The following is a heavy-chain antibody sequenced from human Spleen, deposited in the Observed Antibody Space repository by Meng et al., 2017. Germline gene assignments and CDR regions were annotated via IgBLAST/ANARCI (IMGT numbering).Heavy chain of an antibody. J-gene: IGHJ3*02. CDR3: ARVRSCSGGSCYSLIAFDI. CDR2: IYYSGST. V-gene: IGHV4-59*01. CDR1: GGSISSYY. D-gene: IGHD2-15*01. Sequence: SETLSLTCTVSGGSISSYYWGWIRQPPGKGLEWIGYIYYSGSTNYNPSLKSRVTISVDTSKNQFSLKLSSVTATDTAVYYCARVRSCSGGSCYSLIAFDIWGQGTMVTVSS.